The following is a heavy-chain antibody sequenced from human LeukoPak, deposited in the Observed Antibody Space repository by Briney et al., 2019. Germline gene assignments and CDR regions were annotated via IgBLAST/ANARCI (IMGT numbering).Heavy chain of an antibody. D-gene: IGHD3-10*01. Sequence: PSQTLSLTCAVSGGSISSGSYSWGWIRQPPGKGLEWIGYFFYTGNTYYNASLKSRVTISVDTSKNQFSLKVSSVTAADTAVYYCARDGYYYGSGSYYVYDAFDIWGQGTMVTVSS. V-gene: IGHV4-30-4*07. CDR2: FFYTGNT. J-gene: IGHJ3*02. CDR1: GGSISSGSYS. CDR3: ARDGYYYGSGSYYVYDAFDI.